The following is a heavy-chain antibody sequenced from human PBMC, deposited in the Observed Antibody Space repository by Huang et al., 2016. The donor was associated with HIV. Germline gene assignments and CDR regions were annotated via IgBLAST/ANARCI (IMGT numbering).Heavy chain of an antibody. Sequence: QVQLVESGGGVVQPGRSLRLSCAASGFTFSRHGMHWVRQAPGKGLEWVAFIRKDGSNKYYPDSRKGRFTVSRDASKNTLYLQMNSLRAEDTAVYYCVKGHWPRENLLDYWGQGTLVIVSS. CDR1: GFTFSRHG. V-gene: IGHV3-30*02. D-gene: IGHD1-1*01. CDR3: VKGHWPRENLLDY. CDR2: IRKDGSNK. J-gene: IGHJ4*02.